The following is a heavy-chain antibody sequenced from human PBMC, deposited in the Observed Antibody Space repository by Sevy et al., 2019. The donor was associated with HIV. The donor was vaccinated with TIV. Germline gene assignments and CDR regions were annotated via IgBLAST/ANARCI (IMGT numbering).Heavy chain of an antibody. Sequence: GGSLRLSCAASGFTFSSYVMHWVRQAPGKGLEWVALIWYDGTIKYYADSVKGRFTISRDNSKDTLFLQMNSLTPEETAVYYCARGGGYCGGDCDSIDYWGQGALVTVSS. CDR2: IWYDGTIK. D-gene: IGHD2-21*02. CDR1: GFTFSSYV. J-gene: IGHJ4*02. V-gene: IGHV3-33*08. CDR3: ARGGGYCGGDCDSIDY.